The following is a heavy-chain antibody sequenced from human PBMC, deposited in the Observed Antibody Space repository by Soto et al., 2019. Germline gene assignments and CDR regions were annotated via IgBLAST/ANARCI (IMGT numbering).Heavy chain of an antibody. CDR3: ARDRVQCPDT. CDR2: IVVGSGNT. CDR1: GFTFTSSA. Sequence: MQLVQSGPEVKKPGTSVKVSCKASGFTFTSSAVQWVRQARGQRLEWIGWIVVGSGNTNYVQKFQERVTITRDMSTSTAYLELSSLRSEDTAVYYCARDRVQCPDTWGQGTLVTVSS. D-gene: IGHD5-18*01. V-gene: IGHV1-58*01. J-gene: IGHJ4*02.